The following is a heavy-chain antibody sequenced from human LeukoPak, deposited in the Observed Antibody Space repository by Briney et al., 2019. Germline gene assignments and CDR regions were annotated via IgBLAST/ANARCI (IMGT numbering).Heavy chain of an antibody. CDR3: ARVLSRYYDILTGYRDLYYFDY. J-gene: IGHJ4*02. CDR2: IWYDGSKT. Sequence: GGSLRLSCAASGFIFSSYGMHWVRQAPGKGLEWVAVIWYDGSKTYYADSVQGRFTVSRDNSKNTLYLQMSSLRDDDTAVYYCARVLSRYYDILTGYRDLYYFDYWGQGTLATVSS. V-gene: IGHV3-33*01. D-gene: IGHD3-9*01. CDR1: GFIFSSYG.